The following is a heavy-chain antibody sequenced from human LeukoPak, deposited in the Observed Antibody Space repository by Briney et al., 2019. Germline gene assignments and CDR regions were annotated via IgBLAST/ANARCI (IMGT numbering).Heavy chain of an antibody. CDR1: GGTFSSYA. Sequence: ASVKVSCKASGGTFSSYAISWVRQAPGQGLEWMGRIIPILGIANYAQKFQGRVTITADKSTSTAYMELSSLRSEDTAVYYCARDPARIVVVPAATPDYWGQGTLVTVSS. J-gene: IGHJ4*02. V-gene: IGHV1-69*04. CDR3: ARDPARIVVVPAATPDY. CDR2: IIPILGIA. D-gene: IGHD2-2*01.